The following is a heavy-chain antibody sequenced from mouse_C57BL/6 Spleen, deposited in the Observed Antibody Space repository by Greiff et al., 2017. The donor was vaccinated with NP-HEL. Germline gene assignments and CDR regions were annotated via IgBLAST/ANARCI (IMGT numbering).Heavy chain of an antibody. J-gene: IGHJ4*01. CDR3: TRDHSSGSYYYAMDY. CDR2: ISSGGDYI. Sequence: EVHLVESGAGLVKPGGSLKLSCAASGFTFSSYAMSWVRQTPEKRLEWVAYISSGGDYIYYADTVKGRFTISRDNARNTLYLQMSSLKSEDTAMYYCTRDHSSGSYYYAMDYWGQGTSVTVSS. V-gene: IGHV5-9-1*02. D-gene: IGHD3-2*02. CDR1: GFTFSSYA.